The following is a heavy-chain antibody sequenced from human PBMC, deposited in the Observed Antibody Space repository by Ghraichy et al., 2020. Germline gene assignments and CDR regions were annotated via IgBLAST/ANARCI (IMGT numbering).Heavy chain of an antibody. V-gene: IGHV3-21*01. CDR2: ISSSSSYI. CDR3: ARVSLGYYYGMDV. CDR1: GFTFSSYS. J-gene: IGHJ6*02. D-gene: IGHD7-27*01. Sequence: GGSLRLSCAASGFTFSSYSMNWVRQAPGKGLEWVSSISSSSSYIYYADSVKGRFTISRDNAKNSLYLQMNSLRAEDTAVYYCARVSLGYYYGMDVWGQGTTVTVSS.